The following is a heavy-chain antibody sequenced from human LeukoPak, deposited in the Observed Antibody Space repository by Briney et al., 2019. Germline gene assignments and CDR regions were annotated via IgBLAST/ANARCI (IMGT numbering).Heavy chain of an antibody. J-gene: IGHJ4*02. CDR3: ARGWGEKGRCRGGTCNNPQFDY. CDR1: GFKFSYYW. Sequence: GGSLRLSCAASGFKFSYYWMTWVRQAPGKGLGWLANIKESGSEKYYVDSVKGRFTISRDNADNLVYLQMNSLRVDDTAVYYCARGWGEKGRCRGGTCNNPQFDYWGQGILVTVSS. V-gene: IGHV3-7*01. CDR2: IKESGSEK. D-gene: IGHD2-15*01.